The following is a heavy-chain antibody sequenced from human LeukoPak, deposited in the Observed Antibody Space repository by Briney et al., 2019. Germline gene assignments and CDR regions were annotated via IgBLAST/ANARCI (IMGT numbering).Heavy chain of an antibody. D-gene: IGHD3/OR15-3a*01. J-gene: IGHJ4*02. CDR1: GGSISSGGYY. V-gene: IGHV4-30-2*01. CDR3: AREVRGLEY. Sequence: SETLSLTCTVSGGSISSGGYYWSWIRQPPGKGLEWIGYIYHSGSTYYNPSLKSRVTISVDRSKNQFSLQLSSVTAADTAVYYCAREVRGLEYWGQGTLVTVSS. CDR2: IYHSGST.